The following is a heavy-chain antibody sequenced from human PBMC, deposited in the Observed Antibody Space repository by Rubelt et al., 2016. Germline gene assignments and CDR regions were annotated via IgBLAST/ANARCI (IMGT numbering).Heavy chain of an antibody. V-gene: IGHV4-34*01. CDR3: ARGNYYYGMDV. J-gene: IGHJ6*02. CDR1: GESFSGYY. Sequence: QVQLQQWGAGLLKPSETLSLTCAVYGESFSGYYWSWIRQPPGKGLEWIGEINHSGSNKYNPSLKSRVTISVDTSKNQFSLKLSSVTAADTAVYYCARGNYYYGMDVWGQGTTVTVSS. CDR2: INHSGSN.